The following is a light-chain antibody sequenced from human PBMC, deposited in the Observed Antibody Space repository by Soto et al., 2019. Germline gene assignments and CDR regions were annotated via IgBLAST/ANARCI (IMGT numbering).Light chain of an antibody. CDR2: GTS. J-gene: IGKJ1*01. Sequence: DIQMTQSPPSLSASVGDRVTITCRASQGIEGFLAWYQQKPGTAPKLLVYGTSTLQVGVPSRFSGSGWGTDFTLTISSVQPEDVATYYCRKYNKAPWKFGQGTKV. CDR1: QGIEGF. CDR3: RKYNKAPWK. V-gene: IGKV1-27*01.